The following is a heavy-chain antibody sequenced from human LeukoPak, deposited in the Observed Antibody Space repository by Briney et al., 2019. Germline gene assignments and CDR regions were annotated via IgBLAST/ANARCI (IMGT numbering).Heavy chain of an antibody. CDR2: IRRDGSSA. CDR1: GFTFSRYA. Sequence: GGSLRLSCAASGFTFSRYAMHWVRQAPGEGLVWVSRIRRDGSSATYADSVKGRFTTSRDSAKNTLYLQMDSLRAEDTAVYYCAGDGGGLGDYWGQGQRSPSLQ. D-gene: IGHD3/OR15-3a*01. V-gene: IGHV3-74*01. J-gene: IGHJ3*01. CDR3: AGDGGGLGDY.